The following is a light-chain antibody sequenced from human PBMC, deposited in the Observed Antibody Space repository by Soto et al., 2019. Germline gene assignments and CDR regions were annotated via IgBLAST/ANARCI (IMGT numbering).Light chain of an antibody. V-gene: IGLV2-23*01. CDR2: EGS. Sequence: QSALTQPASVSGSPGQSITISCTGTSSDVGSYKFVSWYQQHPVKAPKLMIYEGSKRPSGVSSRFSGSKSVNTASLTISGLQAEDGADYYCCSYAGSSTLVFGGGTKLTVL. CDR3: CSYAGSSTLV. CDR1: SSDVGSYKF. J-gene: IGLJ2*01.